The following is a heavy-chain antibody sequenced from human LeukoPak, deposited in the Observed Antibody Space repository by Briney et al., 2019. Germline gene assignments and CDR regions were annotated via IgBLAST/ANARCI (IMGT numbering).Heavy chain of an antibody. D-gene: IGHD5-18*01. CDR2: IIPIFGTA. CDR1: GGTFSSYA. CDR3: ARGDVDLPPQLCSFDY. Sequence: SVKVSCKASGGTFSSYAISWVRQAPGQGLEWMGGIIPIFGTANYAQKFQGRVTITTDESTSTAYMELSSLRSEDTAAYYCARGDVDLPPQLCSFDYWGQGTLVTVSS. V-gene: IGHV1-69*05. J-gene: IGHJ4*02.